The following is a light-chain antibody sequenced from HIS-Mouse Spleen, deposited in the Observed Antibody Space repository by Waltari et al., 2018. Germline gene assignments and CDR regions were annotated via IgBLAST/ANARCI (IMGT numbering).Light chain of an antibody. J-gene: IGKJ4*01. V-gene: IGKV3-20*01. Sequence: QSPGTLSLSPGERATLSCRASQSVSSSYLAWYQQKPGQAPRLLIYGASSRATGIPDRFSGSGSGTDFTLTISRLEPEDFAVYYCQQYGSSPPETFGGGTKVEIK. CDR1: QSVSSSY. CDR2: GAS. CDR3: QQYGSSPPET.